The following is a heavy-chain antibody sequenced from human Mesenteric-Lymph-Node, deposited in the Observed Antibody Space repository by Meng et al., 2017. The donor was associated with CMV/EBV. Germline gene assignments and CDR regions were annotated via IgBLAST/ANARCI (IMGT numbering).Heavy chain of an antibody. D-gene: IGHD7-27*01. V-gene: IGHV3-48*03. J-gene: IGHJ5*02. CDR1: GFTFTVYE. CDR3: ARGLSAGDYPRNWFDP. Sequence: GSLRLSCVASGFTFTVYEMNWVRQAPGKGLEWISYISSTTLSIKYADSVKGRFTISRDNAQNSLYLQMNNLRAEDTAVYYCARGLSAGDYPRNWFDPWGQGTLVTVSS. CDR2: ISSTTLSI.